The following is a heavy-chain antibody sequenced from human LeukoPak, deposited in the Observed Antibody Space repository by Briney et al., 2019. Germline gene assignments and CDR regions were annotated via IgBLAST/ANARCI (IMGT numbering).Heavy chain of an antibody. V-gene: IGHV5-51*01. J-gene: IGHJ3*02. CDR2: IFPRDSHT. CDR3: ARHLVPGLSSAFDI. Sequence: GGSLQISFKGSGSRFTTYCIGWVRQMPGKGLEGMGVIFPRDSHTRYSPSFQGQVTISADKSITTAYLQWSSLKASDTGMYYCARHLVPGLSSAFDIWGQGTMVTVSS. CDR1: GSRFTTYC. D-gene: IGHD3-10*01.